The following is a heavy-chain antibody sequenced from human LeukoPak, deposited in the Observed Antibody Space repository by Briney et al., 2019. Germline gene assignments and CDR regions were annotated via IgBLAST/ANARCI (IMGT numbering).Heavy chain of an antibody. CDR2: ISYDGSNK. V-gene: IGHV3-30*18. CDR3: AKDIQLWFEAANYYFDY. D-gene: IGHD5-18*01. Sequence: GRSLRLSCAASGFTFSSYGMHWVRQAPGKGLEWVAVISYDGSNKYYADSVKGRFTISRDNSKNTLYLQMNSLRAEDTAVYYCAKDIQLWFEAANYYFDYWGQGTLVTVSS. CDR1: GFTFSSYG. J-gene: IGHJ4*02.